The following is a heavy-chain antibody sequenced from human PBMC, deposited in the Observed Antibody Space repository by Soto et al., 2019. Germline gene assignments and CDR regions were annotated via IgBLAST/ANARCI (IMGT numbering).Heavy chain of an antibody. J-gene: IGHJ6*02. Sequence: SVKVSCKASGGTFSSYAISWVRQAPGQGLEWMGGIIPIFGTANYAQKFQGRVTITADRSTSTAYMELSSLRSEDTAVYYCARGVEEQLEYYYYGMDVWGQGTTVTVSS. CDR3: ARGVEEQLEYYYYGMDV. CDR1: GGTFSSYA. D-gene: IGHD6-13*01. V-gene: IGHV1-69*06. CDR2: IIPIFGTA.